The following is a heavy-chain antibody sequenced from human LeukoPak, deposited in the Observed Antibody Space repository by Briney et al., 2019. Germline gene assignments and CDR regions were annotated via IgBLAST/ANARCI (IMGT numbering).Heavy chain of an antibody. CDR1: GGTFSSYA. CDR3: ASYKCSGGSCYLDY. V-gene: IGHV1-69*05. CDR2: IIPIFGTA. D-gene: IGHD2-15*01. Sequence: SVKVSCKASGGTFSSYAISWVRQAPGQGLEWMGRIIPIFGTANYAQKFQGRVTITTDESTGTAYMELSSLRSEDTAVYYCASYKCSGGSCYLDYWGQGTLVTVSS. J-gene: IGHJ4*02.